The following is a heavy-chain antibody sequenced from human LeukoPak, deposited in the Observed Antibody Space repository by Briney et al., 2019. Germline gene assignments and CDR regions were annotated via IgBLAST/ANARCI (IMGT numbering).Heavy chain of an antibody. J-gene: IGHJ4*02. CDR2: IRYDGSNK. Sequence: GGSLRLSCAASGFTFSSYGMHWVRQAPGKGLEWVAFIRYDGSNKYYADSVKGRFTISRDNSKNTLYLQMNSLRAEDTAVYYCAKDNLFSGWSPYYFDYWGQGTLVTVSS. D-gene: IGHD6-19*01. V-gene: IGHV3-30*02. CDR1: GFTFSSYG. CDR3: AKDNLFSGWSPYYFDY.